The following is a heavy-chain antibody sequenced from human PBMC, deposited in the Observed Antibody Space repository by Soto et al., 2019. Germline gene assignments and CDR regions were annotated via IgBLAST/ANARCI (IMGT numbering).Heavy chain of an antibody. CDR2: IDYSGNT. J-gene: IGHJ6*02. Sequence: PSETLSLTCTVSGVSIVSYYWGWVRQPPGKGLEWLGHIDYSGNTKYNPSLKSRVTMSVDRSENQVSLKLSSVTAADTAVYYCASTYDSRPNYVWGQGTTVTVSS. CDR1: GVSIVSYY. D-gene: IGHD3-22*01. V-gene: IGHV4-59*01. CDR3: ASTYDSRPNYV.